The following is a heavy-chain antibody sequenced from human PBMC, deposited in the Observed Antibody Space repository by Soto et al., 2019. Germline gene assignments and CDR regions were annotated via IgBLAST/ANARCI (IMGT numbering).Heavy chain of an antibody. V-gene: IGHV4-39*01. J-gene: IGHJ5*02. D-gene: IGHD3-10*01. CDR3: ARHWASDSSGGGNWFDP. CDR2: IYYSGST. Sequence: QLQLQESGPGLVKPSETLSLTCTVSGGSISSSSYYWGWIRQPPGKGLEWIGSIYYSGSTYYNPSLKSRVTISVDTSKNQFSLKLSSVTAADTAVYYCARHWASDSSGGGNWFDPWGQGTLVTVSS. CDR1: GGSISSSSYY.